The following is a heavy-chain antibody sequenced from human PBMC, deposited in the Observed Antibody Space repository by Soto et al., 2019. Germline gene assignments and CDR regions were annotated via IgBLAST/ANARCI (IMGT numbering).Heavy chain of an antibody. CDR1: GYTFTNYG. J-gene: IGHJ5*02. V-gene: IGHV1-18*01. CDR2: INTYNGNT. Sequence: QVQLVQSGAEVKKPGASVKVSCKASGYTFTNYGISWVRQAPGQVLEWMGWINTYNGNTNHAQKLQGRVTMTTDTSTSTAYMELWSLRFDDTAVYYCARGVGSGTYYNQYNWFDPWGQGTLVTVSS. D-gene: IGHD3-10*01. CDR3: ARGVGSGTYYNQYNWFDP.